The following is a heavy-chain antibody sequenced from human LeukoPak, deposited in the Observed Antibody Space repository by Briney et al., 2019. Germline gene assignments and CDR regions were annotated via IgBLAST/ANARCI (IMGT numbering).Heavy chain of an antibody. Sequence: GGSLRLSCAASEFTFSSYGMHWVRQAPGKGLEWVAVISYDGSNKYYADSVKGRFTISRDNSKNTLYLQMNSLRAEDTAVYYCAKVDRGLELRAPPVYWGQGTLVTVSS. D-gene: IGHD1-7*01. J-gene: IGHJ4*02. V-gene: IGHV3-30*18. CDR1: EFTFSSYG. CDR2: ISYDGSNK. CDR3: AKVDRGLELRAPPVY.